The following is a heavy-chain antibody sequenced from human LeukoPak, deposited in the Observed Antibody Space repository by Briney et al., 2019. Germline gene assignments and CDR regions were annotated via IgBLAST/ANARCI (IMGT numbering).Heavy chain of an antibody. CDR3: ARTTMVRGTYYMDV. CDR1: GGSFSGYY. V-gene: IGHV4-34*01. J-gene: IGHJ6*03. CDR2: INHSGST. Sequence: SSETLSLTCAVYGGSFSGYYWSWIRQPPGKGLEWIGEINHSGSTNYNPSLKSRVTISVDTFKNQFSLKLSSVTAADTAVYYCARTTMVRGTYYMDVWGKGTTVTISS. D-gene: IGHD3-10*01.